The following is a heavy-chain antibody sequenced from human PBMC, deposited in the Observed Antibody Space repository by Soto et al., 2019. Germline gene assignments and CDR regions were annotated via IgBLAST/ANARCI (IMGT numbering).Heavy chain of an antibody. V-gene: IGHV4-30-2*01. Sequence: SETLSLTCAVSGGSISSGGYSWSWFRQPPGRGLEWIGYMYHSGSTYYNPSLKSRVTILIDRSKNQFSLKLSSVTAEDTAVYYCARTYSSGWYLDYYYGMDVWGQGTTVTVSS. J-gene: IGHJ6*02. D-gene: IGHD6-19*01. CDR2: MYHSGST. CDR1: GGSISSGGYS. CDR3: ARTYSSGWYLDYYYGMDV.